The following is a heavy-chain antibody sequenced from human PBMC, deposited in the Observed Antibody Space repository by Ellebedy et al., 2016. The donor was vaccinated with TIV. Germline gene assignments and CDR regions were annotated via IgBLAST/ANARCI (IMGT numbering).Heavy chain of an antibody. CDR2: ISSSGSTI. CDR3: ARYCSGGSCYSHAFDI. D-gene: IGHD2-15*01. CDR1: GFTFSDYY. Sequence: PGGSLRLSCAASGFTFSDYYMSWIRQAPGKGLEWVSYISSSGSTIYYADSVKGRFTISRDNAKNSLYLKMNSLKAEDTAVYYCARYCSGGSCYSHAFDIWGQGTMVTVSS. V-gene: IGHV3-11*01. J-gene: IGHJ3*02.